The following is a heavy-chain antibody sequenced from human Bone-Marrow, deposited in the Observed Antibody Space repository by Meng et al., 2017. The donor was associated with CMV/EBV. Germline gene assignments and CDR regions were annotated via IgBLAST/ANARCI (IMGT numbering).Heavy chain of an antibody. D-gene: IGHD2-21*01. V-gene: IGHV1-69*05. CDR1: GGTFSSYA. Sequence: SVKVSCKASGGTFSSYAISWVRQAPGRGLEWMGGIIPIFGTANYAQKFQGRVTITTDESTSTAYMELRSLRSDDTAVYYCARVLVVVSGGMDVWGQGTTVTVSS. CDR3: ARVLVVVSGGMDV. J-gene: IGHJ6*02. CDR2: IIPIFGTA.